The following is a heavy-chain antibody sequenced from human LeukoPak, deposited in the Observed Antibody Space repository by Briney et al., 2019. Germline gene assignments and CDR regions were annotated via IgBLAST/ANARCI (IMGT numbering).Heavy chain of an antibody. CDR1: GDSMSSSNW. J-gene: IGHJ4*02. CDR2: IYHTGNT. CDR3: VRGGGSEVCDY. V-gene: IGHV4-4*02. Sequence: SGTLSLTCAVSGDSMSSSNWWSWVRQPPGKGLEWIGEIYHTGNTNYSPSLKGRVTISADKSKNQFSLNVTSVTAADTAVYYCVRGGGSEVCDYWGQGTLVTVSS. D-gene: IGHD5-12*01.